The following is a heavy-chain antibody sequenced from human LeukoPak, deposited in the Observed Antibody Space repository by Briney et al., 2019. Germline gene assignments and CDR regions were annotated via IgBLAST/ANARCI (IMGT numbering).Heavy chain of an antibody. Sequence: PGGSLSPSCAASALSFTSNCMSCVRHDARSGREWDSYISSISSTTYYTDSVKGPFTISRDNAQHSLYLQTNRLRTEHTGMYDCARGTTRVSSGWYQWDYWGQGTRVTVS. J-gene: IGHJ4*02. CDR1: ALSFTSNC. CDR3: ARGTTRVSSGWYQWDY. V-gene: IGHV3-48*01. D-gene: IGHD6-19*01. CDR2: ISSISSTT.